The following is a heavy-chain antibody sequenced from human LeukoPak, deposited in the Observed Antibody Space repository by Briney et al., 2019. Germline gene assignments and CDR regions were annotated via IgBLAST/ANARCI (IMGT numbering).Heavy chain of an antibody. D-gene: IGHD4-17*01. V-gene: IGHV3-33*06. CDR1: GFTFSSYG. Sequence: GGSLRLSCAASGFTFSSYGMHWVRQAPGKGLEWVAVIWYDGSNKYYADSVKGRFAISRDNSKNTLYLQMNSLRAEDTAVYYCAKEGRHGDYAPFDYWGQGTLVTVSS. CDR2: IWYDGSNK. J-gene: IGHJ4*02. CDR3: AKEGRHGDYAPFDY.